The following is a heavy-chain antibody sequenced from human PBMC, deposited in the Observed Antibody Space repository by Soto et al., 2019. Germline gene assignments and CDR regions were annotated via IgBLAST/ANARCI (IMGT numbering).Heavy chain of an antibody. CDR2: ISPDGSIT. V-gene: IGHV3-30*03. CDR1: GFTFSSYG. D-gene: IGHD2-8*01. CDR3: VRDNNGPEY. Sequence: QVQLVESGGGVVQPGRSLRLSCAASGFTFSSYGMHWVRQAPGKGLEWVAVISPDGSITHYADSVKGRFTVSRDNSKSMMYLQMNGLRPEDTAIYYCVRDNNGPEYWGQGTLVTVSS. J-gene: IGHJ4*02.